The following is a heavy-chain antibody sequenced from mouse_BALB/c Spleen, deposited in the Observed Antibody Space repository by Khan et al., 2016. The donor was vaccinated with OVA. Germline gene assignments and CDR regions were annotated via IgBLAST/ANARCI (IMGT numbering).Heavy chain of an antibody. J-gene: IGHJ3*01. CDR2: ISPGSGDT. V-gene: IGHV1-77*01. D-gene: IGHD1-2*01. CDR3: ARRSYFGYTCAY. CDR1: GYTFTDYY. Sequence: VQLQESGAELARPGASVKLSCKASGYTFTDYYINWVKQRTGQGLKWIGEISPGSGDTYYNEKFKGKATLTADKSSSTVYMQLSSLTAEASAVYFCARRSYFGYTCAYWGQGTLVTVSA.